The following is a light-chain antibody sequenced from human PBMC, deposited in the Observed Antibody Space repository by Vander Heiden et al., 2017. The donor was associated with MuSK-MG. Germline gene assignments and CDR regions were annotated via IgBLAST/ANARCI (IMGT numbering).Light chain of an antibody. CDR2: DVS. V-gene: IGLV2-14*03. CDR1: SSDIGGYNY. Sequence: SALTQPASLSGSPGQAITISSTGTSSDIGGYNYVSWYQQNPGKAPKRRIEDVSNLPSGVSNRVSGSKSGDTASLTISGLQAEDEADYYCSSYASSRTRVFGGGTKLTVL. J-gene: IGLJ2*01. CDR3: SSYASSRTRV.